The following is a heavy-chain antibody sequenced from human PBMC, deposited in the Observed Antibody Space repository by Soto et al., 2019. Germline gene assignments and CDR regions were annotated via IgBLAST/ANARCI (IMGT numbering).Heavy chain of an antibody. CDR3: VRGRGDYSGSGCYDY. D-gene: IGHD3-10*01. J-gene: IGHJ4*02. CDR2: MNPNSGNT. CDR1: GYSFTNYD. Sequence: ASVKVSCKASGYSFTNYDINWVRQDTGQGLEWMGWMNPNSGNTGYAQQFQGRVTMTRDTSINIAYMELSNLRSEDTAVYYCVRGRGDYSGSGCYDYWGQGSRVTVSS. V-gene: IGHV1-8*01.